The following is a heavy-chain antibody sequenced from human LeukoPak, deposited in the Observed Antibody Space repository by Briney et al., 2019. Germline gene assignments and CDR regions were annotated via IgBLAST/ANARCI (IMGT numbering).Heavy chain of an antibody. Sequence: GGSLRLSCAASGFTFSSYSMNWVRQAPGKGLKWVSSISSSSSYIYYADSVKGRFTISRDNAKNSLYLQMNSLRAEDTAVYYCARVGGYDGVYYFDYWGQGTLVTVSS. V-gene: IGHV3-21*01. CDR3: ARVGGYDGVYYFDY. CDR2: ISSSSSYI. D-gene: IGHD5-12*01. CDR1: GFTFSSYS. J-gene: IGHJ4*02.